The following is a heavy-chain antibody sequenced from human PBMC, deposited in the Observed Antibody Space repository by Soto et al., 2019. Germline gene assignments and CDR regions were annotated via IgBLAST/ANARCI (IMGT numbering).Heavy chain of an antibody. V-gene: IGHV4-39*01. CDR3: ASGQPASGHDYDAKIDY. J-gene: IGHJ4*02. Sequence: LSLTCTVSGGSISSSSYYWGWIRQPPGKGLEWIGSIYYSGSTYYNPSLKSRVTISVDTSKNQFSLKLSSVTAADTAVYYCASGQPASGHDYDAKIDYWGQGTLVTVSS. CDR2: IYYSGST. D-gene: IGHD5-12*01. CDR1: GGSISSSSYY.